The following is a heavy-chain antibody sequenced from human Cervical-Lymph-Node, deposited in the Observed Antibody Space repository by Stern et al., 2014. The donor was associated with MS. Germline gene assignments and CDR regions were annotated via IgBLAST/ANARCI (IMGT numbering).Heavy chain of an antibody. CDR2: FSPPEPP. Sequence: QVQLQESGPGLVKPSQTLSLTCTVSGAPISSGRYYWTWIRQPAGKGLEWIGRFSPPEPPIYNPPPKSRVPMSVNPSKTQFSLNLPSVTAADTAVYYCARARGQTLFDYWGQGTLVTVSS. CDR1: GAPISSGRYY. V-gene: IGHV4-61*02. J-gene: IGHJ4*02. CDR3: ARARGQTLFDY.